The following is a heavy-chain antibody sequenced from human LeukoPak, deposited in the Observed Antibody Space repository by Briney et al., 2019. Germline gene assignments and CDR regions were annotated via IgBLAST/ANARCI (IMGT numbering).Heavy chain of an antibody. D-gene: IGHD3-22*01. CDR3: AKDANYFDSSGYLIPFDY. CDR2: ISGSDGTT. J-gene: IGHJ4*02. Sequence: PGGSLRLSCAGSGFAFGTYAMSWVRQAPGKDLEWVSSISGSDGTTYYAESVEGRFTISRDNSKNILYLQMNSLRADDTAVYYCAKDANYFDSSGYLIPFDYWGQGTLVTVSS. CDR1: GFAFGTYA. V-gene: IGHV3-23*01.